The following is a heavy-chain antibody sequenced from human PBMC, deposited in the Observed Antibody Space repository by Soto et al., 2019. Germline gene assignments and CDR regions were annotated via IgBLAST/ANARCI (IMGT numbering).Heavy chain of an antibody. J-gene: IGHJ4*02. D-gene: IGHD2-21*02. V-gene: IGHV4-31*03. CDR1: GDYIHVGGYY. Sequence: SETLSLTCSVSGDYIHVGGYYWTWIRQRPGKGLEWMGYIYYTGKTYYNPSLESRLTMSVDRSKNQFSLRLTSVTAADTALYFCARQRTSVVTQAYFDVWGPGSLVTVSS. CDR2: IYYTGKT. CDR3: ARQRTSVVTQAYFDV.